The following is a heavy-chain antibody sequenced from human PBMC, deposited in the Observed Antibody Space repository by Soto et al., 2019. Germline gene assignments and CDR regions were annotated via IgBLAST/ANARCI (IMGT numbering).Heavy chain of an antibody. CDR3: TGNINPGY. Sequence: GGSLRLSCAASGLAFSSHAMTWVRQAPGRGLQLVSTTSRSGSTSYADSVKGRFTASRDNSKDTLYLQMNGLRVEDTAVYYCTGNINPGYWGQGTLVTVSS. V-gene: IGHV3-23*01. CDR2: TSRSGST. J-gene: IGHJ4*02. CDR1: GLAFSSHA.